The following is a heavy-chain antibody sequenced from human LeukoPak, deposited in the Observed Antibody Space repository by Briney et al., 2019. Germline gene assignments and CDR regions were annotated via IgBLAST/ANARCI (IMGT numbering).Heavy chain of an antibody. CDR3: VRRDTGWNYFDY. CDR2: IYYTGKN. J-gene: IGHJ4*02. D-gene: IGHD6-19*01. Sequence: SETLSLTCAVSGGSINRHYWGWIRQPPGKGLQWIGDIYYTGKNNYNPSLKSRATISLDTSKDHLSLNLTSVLAADTAIYYCVRRDTGWNYFDYWGQGILVTVSS. CDR1: GGSINRHY. V-gene: IGHV4-59*08.